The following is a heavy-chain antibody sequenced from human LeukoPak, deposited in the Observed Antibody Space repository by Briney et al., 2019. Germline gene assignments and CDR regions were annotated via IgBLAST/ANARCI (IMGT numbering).Heavy chain of an antibody. CDR2: INHSGST. Sequence: SETLSLTCAVYGGSFSGYYWSWIRQPPGKGLEWIGEINHSGSTNYNPSLKSRVTISVDTSKNQFSLKLSSVTAADTAVYYCARIIAVAGDEGASDIWGQGTMVTVSS. D-gene: IGHD6-19*01. CDR1: GGSFSGYY. J-gene: IGHJ3*02. V-gene: IGHV4-34*01. CDR3: ARIIAVAGDEGASDI.